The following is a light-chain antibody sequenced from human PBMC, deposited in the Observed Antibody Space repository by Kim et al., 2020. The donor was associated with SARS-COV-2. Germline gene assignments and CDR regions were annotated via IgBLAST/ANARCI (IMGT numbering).Light chain of an antibody. CDR3: MQALQLPLT. CDR1: QSLLHSNGYNY. J-gene: IGKJ4*01. Sequence: DIVMTQSPLSLPVTPGEPASISCRSSQSLLHSNGYNYLDWYLQKPGQSPQLLIYLGSNRASGVPDRFSGSGSGTDFTLEISRVEAEDVGVYYCMQALQLPLTFGGGTKVDIK. V-gene: IGKV2-28*01. CDR2: LGS.